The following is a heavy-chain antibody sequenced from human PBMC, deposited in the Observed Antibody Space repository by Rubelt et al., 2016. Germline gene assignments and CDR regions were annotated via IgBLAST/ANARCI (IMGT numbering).Heavy chain of an antibody. D-gene: IGHD4-17*01. CDR2: IKQDGSEK. J-gene: IGHJ6*02. CDR3: ARDLPTVTHYYYYYGMDV. V-gene: IGHV3-7*01. CDR1: GFTFSTYW. Sequence: EVQLVESGGGLVQPGGSLRLSCAASGFTFSTYWMSWVRQAPGKGLEWVANIKQDGSEKYYVDSVKGRFTIARDNAKNSLYLQMNSLRAEDTAVYYCARDLPTVTHYYYYYGMDVWGQGTTVTVSS.